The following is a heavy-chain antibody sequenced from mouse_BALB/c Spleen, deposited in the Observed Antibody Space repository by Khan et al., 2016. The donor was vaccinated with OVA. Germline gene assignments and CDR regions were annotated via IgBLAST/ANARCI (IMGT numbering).Heavy chain of an antibody. CDR2: IYPGSDST. CDR1: GYTFTDYV. D-gene: IGHD4-1*01. Sequence: QIQFVQSGPELVKPGASVKMSCKASGYTFTDYVMNWVKQRNGQGLEWIGQIYPGSDSTYYNEKFKGKATLTADRSSSTADMQLSNLTSEDSAVYFCARAGWDVFAYWGQGTLVTVSA. CDR3: ARAGWDVFAY. V-gene: IGHV1-77*01. J-gene: IGHJ3*01.